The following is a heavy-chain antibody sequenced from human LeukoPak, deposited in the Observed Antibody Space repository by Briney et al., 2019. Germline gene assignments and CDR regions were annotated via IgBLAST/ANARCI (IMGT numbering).Heavy chain of an antibody. CDR3: ATERDSSWTFDS. Sequence: GRSLRLSCAASGFTFDDYAMHWDRQAPGKGLEWVSGISWNSGSIGYADSVKGRFTISRDNAKNSLYLQMNSLRAEDTALYYCATERDSSWTFDSWGQGTLVTVSS. CDR1: GFTFDDYA. J-gene: IGHJ4*02. CDR2: ISWNSGSI. D-gene: IGHD6-13*01. V-gene: IGHV3-9*01.